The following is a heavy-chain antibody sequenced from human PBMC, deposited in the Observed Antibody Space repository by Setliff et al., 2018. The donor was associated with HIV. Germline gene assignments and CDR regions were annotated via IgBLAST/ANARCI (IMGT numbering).Heavy chain of an antibody. D-gene: IGHD5-18*01. CDR3: AKDNTWIPNGFDY. V-gene: IGHV3-23*01. Sequence: GGSLRLSCAASGFTLKNYWMTWVRQAPGKGLEWVSALSTSGDSTYYADSVKGRFTISRDNSKNTLYLQMNSLRAEDTAVYYCAKDNTWIPNGFDYWGQGTLVTVSS. J-gene: IGHJ4*02. CDR2: LSTSGDST. CDR1: GFTLKNYW.